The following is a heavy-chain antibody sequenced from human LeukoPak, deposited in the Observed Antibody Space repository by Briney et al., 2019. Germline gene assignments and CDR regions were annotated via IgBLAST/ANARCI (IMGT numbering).Heavy chain of an antibody. J-gene: IGHJ4*02. CDR2: INHSGST. D-gene: IGHD4-17*01. V-gene: IGHV4-34*01. Sequence: SETLSLTCAVYGRSFSGYYWSWIRQPPGKGLEWIGEINHSGSTNYNPSLKSRVTISIDTSKNQFSLKLSSVTAADTAVYYCARGNDYGDFFDYWGQGTLVTVSS. CDR3: ARGNDYGDFFDY. CDR1: GRSFSGYY.